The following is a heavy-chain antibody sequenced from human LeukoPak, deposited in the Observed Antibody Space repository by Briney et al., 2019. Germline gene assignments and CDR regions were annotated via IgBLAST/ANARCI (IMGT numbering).Heavy chain of an antibody. J-gene: IGHJ4*02. CDR1: GYTFTSYD. CDR3: ARREYYYDSSRYYSYFDY. CDR2: MNPPSGNT. D-gene: IGHD3-22*01. Sequence: ASVKVSCKASGYTFTSYDINWVRQATGQGLGWMGWMNPPSGNTGYAQKFQVRVTMTRNTSISTAYMKLSSLRSQARAVYYCARREYYYDSSRYYSYFDYWGQGTLVTVSS. V-gene: IGHV1-8*01.